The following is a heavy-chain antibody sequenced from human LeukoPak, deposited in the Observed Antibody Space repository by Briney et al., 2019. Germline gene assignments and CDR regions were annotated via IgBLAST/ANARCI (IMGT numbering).Heavy chain of an antibody. D-gene: IGHD3-10*02. CDR3: AELGITMIGGV. CDR2: ISSSGSTI. J-gene: IGHJ6*04. CDR1: GFTFSNYE. Sequence: GGSLRLSCAASGFTFSNYEMNWVRQAPGKGLEWVSYISSSGSTIYYANSVKGRFTISRDNAKNSLYLQMNSLRAEDTAVYYCAELGITMIGGVWGKGTTVTISS. V-gene: IGHV3-48*03.